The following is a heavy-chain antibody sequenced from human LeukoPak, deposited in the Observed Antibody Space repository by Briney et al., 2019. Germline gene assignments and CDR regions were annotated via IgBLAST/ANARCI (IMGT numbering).Heavy chain of an antibody. Sequence: PSETLSLTCTVSGGSMSSYHWSWIRQSPEKGLEWIGYIYSTGSTNYNPSLKSRVTISADMSKNQFSLKLSSVTAADSAVYYCAREVAYCDGRGYTHYYMDVWGKGTTVTVSS. CDR2: IYSTGST. CDR1: GGSMSSYH. D-gene: IGHD3-22*01. J-gene: IGHJ6*03. V-gene: IGHV4-59*12. CDR3: AREVAYCDGRGYTHYYMDV.